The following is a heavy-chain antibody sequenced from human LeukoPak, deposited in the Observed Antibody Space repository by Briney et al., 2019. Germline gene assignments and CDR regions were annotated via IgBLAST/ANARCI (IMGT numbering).Heavy chain of an antibody. CDR1: GDTFSTYT. CDR3: SRNRYFDIMGDHRRGGD. V-gene: IGHV1-69*02. J-gene: IGHJ4*02. Sequence: SVKVSCKASGDTFSTYTINWVRQAPGQGLEWMGRIIPILDITTYAQKFQGRLTITADKSTTTVYMELNSLRSEDTAMYFCSRNRYFDIMGDHRRGGDWGQGTLVTVSS. D-gene: IGHD3-9*01. CDR2: IIPILDIT.